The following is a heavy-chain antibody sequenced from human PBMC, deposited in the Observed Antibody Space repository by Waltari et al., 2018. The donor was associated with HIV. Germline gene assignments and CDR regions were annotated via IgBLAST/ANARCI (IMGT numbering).Heavy chain of an antibody. CDR1: GGDVIGYS. Sequence: VPLGPTGAVSRNLASSVQVSCKASGGDVIGYSINWGRQAPGQGLEWMGRIIPANDKVTYAHKAQGRVTITADKSTSTAYMEMTNLRSGDTATYYCATARETMGVDFDYWGQGTLITVSS. V-gene: IGHV1-69*02. CDR3: ATARETMGVDFDY. J-gene: IGHJ4*02. D-gene: IGHD3-10*01. CDR2: IIPANDKV.